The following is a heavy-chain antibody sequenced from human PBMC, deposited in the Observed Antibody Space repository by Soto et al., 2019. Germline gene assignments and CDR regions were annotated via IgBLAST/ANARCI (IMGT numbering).Heavy chain of an antibody. CDR1: GYTFTSYY. CDR3: ARTAVAGTRAVGGGWFDP. CDR2: INPSGGST. Sequence: ASVKVSCKASGYTFTSYYMHWVRQAPGQGLEWMGIINPSGGSTSYAQKFQGRVTMTRDTSTSTVYMELSSLRSEDTAVYYCARTAVAGTRAVGGGWFDPWGQGTLVTVSS. D-gene: IGHD6-19*01. V-gene: IGHV1-46*03. J-gene: IGHJ5*02.